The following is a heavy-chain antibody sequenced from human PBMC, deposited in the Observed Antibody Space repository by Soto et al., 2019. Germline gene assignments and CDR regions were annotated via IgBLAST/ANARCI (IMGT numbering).Heavy chain of an antibody. CDR2: ISAYNGNT. Sequence: QVQLVQSGAEVKKPGASVKVSCKASGYTFTSYGISWVRQAPGQGLEWMGWISAYNGNTNYAQKLQGRVTMTTDTSKTTAYRELRSLRSDDTAVYYCASDEFGDPCVYWGQGTLVTVSS. J-gene: IGHJ4*02. D-gene: IGHD4-17*01. CDR1: GYTFTSYG. CDR3: ASDEFGDPCVY. V-gene: IGHV1-18*01.